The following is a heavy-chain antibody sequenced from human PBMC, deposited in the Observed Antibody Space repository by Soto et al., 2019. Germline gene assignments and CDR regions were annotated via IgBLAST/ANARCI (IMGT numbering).Heavy chain of an antibody. CDR2: INPNSGGT. V-gene: IGHV1-2*02. D-gene: IGHD2-2*01. J-gene: IGHJ5*02. Sequence: QVQLVQSGAEVKKPGASVKVSCKASGYTFTDYYIHWVRQAPGQGLEWMGWINPNSGGTSYAQRFEGRVTMTGDTSISTAYVELTRLRSADTAIYFCAILPYASTWPAWGQGTLVTVSS. CDR3: AILPYASTWPA. CDR1: GYTFTDYY.